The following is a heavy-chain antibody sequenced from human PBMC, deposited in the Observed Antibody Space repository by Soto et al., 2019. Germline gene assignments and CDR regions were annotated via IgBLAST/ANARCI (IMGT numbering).Heavy chain of an antibody. V-gene: IGHV3-20*04. CDR1: GFTFDDYG. CDR3: ARDRCSGGSCYSSSLDAFDI. D-gene: IGHD2-15*01. Sequence: GGSLRLSCAASGFTFDDYGMSWVRQAPGKGLEWVSGINWNGGSTGYADSVKGRFTISRDNAKNSLYLQMNSLRAEDTAVYYCARDRCSGGSCYSSSLDAFDIWGQGTVVTVSS. J-gene: IGHJ3*02. CDR2: INWNGGST.